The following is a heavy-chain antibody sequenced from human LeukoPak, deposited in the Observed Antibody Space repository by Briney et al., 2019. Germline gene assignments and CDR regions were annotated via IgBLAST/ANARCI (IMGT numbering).Heavy chain of an antibody. V-gene: IGHV3-74*01. CDR1: GFTFSNYW. CDR2: INSDGRST. D-gene: IGHD3-22*01. CDR3: ARGPTMKMDV. Sequence: GESLRLSCAASGFTFSNYWMHWVRQAPGKGLVWVSRINSDGRSTNYADSVKGRFTISRDNAKNSLYLQMNSLGAEDTAVYYCARGPTMKMDVWGKGTTVTVSS. J-gene: IGHJ6*04.